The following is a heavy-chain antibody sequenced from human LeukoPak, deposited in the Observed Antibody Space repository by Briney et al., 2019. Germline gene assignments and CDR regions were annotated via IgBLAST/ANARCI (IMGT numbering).Heavy chain of an antibody. Sequence: GGSLRLSCAASGFTFSDYYMSWIRQAPGKGLEWVSYISSSGSTIYYTDSVKGRFTISRDNAKNSLYLQMNSLRAEDTAVYYCARDRMATISDYWGQGTLVTVSS. CDR2: ISSSGSTI. D-gene: IGHD5-24*01. CDR3: ARDRMATISDY. CDR1: GFTFSDYY. J-gene: IGHJ4*02. V-gene: IGHV3-11*01.